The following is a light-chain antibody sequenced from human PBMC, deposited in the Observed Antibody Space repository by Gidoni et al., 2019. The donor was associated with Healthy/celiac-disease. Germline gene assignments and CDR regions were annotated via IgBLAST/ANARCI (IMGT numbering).Light chain of an antibody. CDR1: QDISNY. CDR2: EAS. CDR3: QQYDNLT. J-gene: IGKJ3*01. Sequence: DIQMTQSPSSLSASVGDRVTITCQASQDISNYLNWYQQKPGKAPKLLIYEASNLETGVPSRFSGSGSGTDFTFTISSLQPEDISTYYCQQYDNLTFGPGTKVDIK. V-gene: IGKV1-33*01.